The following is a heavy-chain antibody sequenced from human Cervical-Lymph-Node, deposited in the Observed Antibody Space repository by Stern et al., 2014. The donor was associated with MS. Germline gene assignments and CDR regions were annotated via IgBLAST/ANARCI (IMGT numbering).Heavy chain of an antibody. Sequence: VQLVESGGGVVQPGRSLRLSCAASGFTFSSYGMHWVRQAPGKGLEWVAVIWDDGSNKYYADSGKGRFTISRDNSKNTLYLQMNSLRAEDTAVYYCARSVAVAETLDYWGQGTLVTVSS. CDR2: IWDDGSNK. D-gene: IGHD6-19*01. V-gene: IGHV3-33*01. CDR1: GFTFSSYG. J-gene: IGHJ4*02. CDR3: ARSVAVAETLDY.